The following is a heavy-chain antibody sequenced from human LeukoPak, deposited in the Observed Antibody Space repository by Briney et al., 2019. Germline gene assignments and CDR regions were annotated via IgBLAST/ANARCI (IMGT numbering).Heavy chain of an antibody. V-gene: IGHV5-51*01. J-gene: IGHJ4*02. CDR2: IYPGDSDA. Sequence: GESLKISCKGSGYSFNSYWIGWVRQMPEKGLKWMGIIYPGDSDARHSPSFQGQVTISADKSISTAYLQWSSLKASDTAMYYCARRRDLYSGSYYPFDYWGQGTLVTVSS. D-gene: IGHD1-26*01. CDR3: ARRRDLYSGSYYPFDY. CDR1: GYSFNSYW.